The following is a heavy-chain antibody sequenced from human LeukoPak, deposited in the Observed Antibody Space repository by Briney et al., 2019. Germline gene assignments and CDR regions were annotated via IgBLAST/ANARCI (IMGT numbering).Heavy chain of an antibody. D-gene: IGHD3-9*01. CDR1: GFTVSGNY. J-gene: IGHJ4*02. Sequence: GGSLRLSCAASGFTVSGNYMSWVRQAPGKGLEWVSVIYSGGSTYYADSVKGRFTISRDNSKNTLYLQMNSLRAEDTAVYYCARGGYDILTTYFDYWGQGTLVTVSS. CDR2: IYSGGST. CDR3: ARGGYDILTTYFDY. V-gene: IGHV3-53*01.